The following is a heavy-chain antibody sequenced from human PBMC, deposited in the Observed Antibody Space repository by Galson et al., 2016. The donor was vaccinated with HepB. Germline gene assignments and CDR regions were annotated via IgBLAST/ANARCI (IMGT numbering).Heavy chain of an antibody. V-gene: IGHV2-5*02. CDR2: VYWDGEE. CDR3: ARRQVVSHTGFFGS. J-gene: IGHJ4*01. Sequence: PALVKPTQTLTLTCTLSGFGLNTHGVGVAWIRQPPGKALEWLALVYWDGEERYNPSLKSRVTISRDTSKNQVVVTMTDMQPVDAGTYFCARRQVVSHTGFFGSGDHGALVTGSS. CDR1: GFGLNTHGVG. D-gene: IGHD5-12*01.